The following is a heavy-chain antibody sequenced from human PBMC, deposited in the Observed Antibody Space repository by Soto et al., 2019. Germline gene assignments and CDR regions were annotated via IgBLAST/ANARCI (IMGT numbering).Heavy chain of an antibody. D-gene: IGHD3-10*01. Sequence: SETLSLTCTVSGGSISSGGYYWSWIRQHPGKGLEWIGYIYYSGSTYYSPSLKSRVTISVATSKNQFSLKLSSVTAADTAVYYCAREQLGYYYGSGSYYFDYWRQGTLVTVSS. J-gene: IGHJ4*02. V-gene: IGHV4-31*03. CDR3: AREQLGYYYGSGSYYFDY. CDR1: GGSISSGGYY. CDR2: IYYSGST.